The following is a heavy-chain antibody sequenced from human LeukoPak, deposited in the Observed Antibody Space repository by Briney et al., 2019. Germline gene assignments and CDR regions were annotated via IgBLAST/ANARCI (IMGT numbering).Heavy chain of an antibody. CDR2: ISAYNGNT. CDR1: GYTFTSYG. J-gene: IGHJ4*02. CDR3: ARGSPPRRNYDSRGYYSYYFDY. V-gene: IGHV1-18*01. D-gene: IGHD3-22*01. Sequence: ASVKVSCKASGYTFTSYGISWVRQAPGQGLEWMGWISAYNGNTHYAQKLQGRVTMTTDTSTSTVYMELRSLRSDGTAVYYCARGSPPRRNYDSRGYYSYYFDYWGQGTLVTVSS.